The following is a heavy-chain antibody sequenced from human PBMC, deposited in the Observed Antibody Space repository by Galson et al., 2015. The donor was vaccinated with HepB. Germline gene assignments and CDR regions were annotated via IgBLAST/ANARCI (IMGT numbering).Heavy chain of an antibody. CDR2: LSDNGGST. J-gene: IGHJ3*01. Sequence: SLRLSCAASGFTFSDYAMTWVRQAPGKGLEWVSALSDNGGSTYHGDSVQGRFTISRDNSKNTVYLQMNTLRAEDTAVYYCAKGTSAVWYGGYFAFDVWGHGTLVTVSS. D-gene: IGHD6-13*01. CDR1: GFTFSDYA. V-gene: IGHV3-23*02. CDR3: AKGTSAVWYGGYFAFDV.